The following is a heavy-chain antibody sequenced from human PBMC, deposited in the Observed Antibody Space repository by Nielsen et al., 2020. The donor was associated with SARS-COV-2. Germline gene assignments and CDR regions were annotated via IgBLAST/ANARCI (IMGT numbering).Heavy chain of an antibody. CDR1: GCSIRNTY. D-gene: IGHD2-2*01. Sequence: SETLSLTCAVSGCSIRNTYWGWIRQPPGKRLKWIAYIDHSWRINYNPSLKSRATISADTSKDQISLKLTSVTAADTAVYYCARLPAGTVSFDIWGQGTMVTVS. CDR3: ARLPAGTVSFDI. J-gene: IGHJ3*02. V-gene: IGHV4-59*08. CDR2: IDHSWRI.